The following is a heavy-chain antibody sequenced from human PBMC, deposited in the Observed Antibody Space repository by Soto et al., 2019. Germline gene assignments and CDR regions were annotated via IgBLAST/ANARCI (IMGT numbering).Heavy chain of an antibody. CDR3: AKVSTQQLVYWFDP. D-gene: IGHD6-6*01. J-gene: IGHJ5*02. CDR1: GYTFTGFY. CDR2: INAHGGST. V-gene: IGHV1-2*02. Sequence: ASVKVSCKASGYTFTGFYIHWLRQAPGQGLEWMGWINAHGGSTEYAQKFQGRVTMTRDTSITTAYLELTSLTSDDTAVYYCAKVSTQQLVYWFDPWGQGTQVTVSS.